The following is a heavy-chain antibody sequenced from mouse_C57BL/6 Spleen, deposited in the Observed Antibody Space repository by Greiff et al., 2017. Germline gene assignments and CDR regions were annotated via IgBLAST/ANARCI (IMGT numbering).Heavy chain of an antibody. Sequence: VQLQQPGPVLVKPGASVKMSCKASGYTFTDYYMNWVKQSHGKSLEWIGVINPYNGGTSYNQKFKGKATLTVDKSSSTAYMELNSLTSEDSAVYYCARGRDAMDYWGQGTSVTVSS. J-gene: IGHJ4*01. CDR3: ARGRDAMDY. CDR2: INPYNGGT. V-gene: IGHV1-19*01. CDR1: GYTFTDYY.